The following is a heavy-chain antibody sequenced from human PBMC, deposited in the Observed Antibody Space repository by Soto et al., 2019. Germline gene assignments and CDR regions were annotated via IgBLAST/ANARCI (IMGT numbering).Heavy chain of an antibody. CDR2: INPNSGGT. CDR3: ARELELPAEEYYYYYGMDV. D-gene: IGHD1-7*01. CDR1: GYTFTGYY. V-gene: IGHV1-2*04. Sequence: GASVKVSCKASGYTFTGYYIHWVRQAPGQGLEWMGWINPNSGGTNYAQKFQGWVTMTRDTSISTAYMELSRLRSDDTAVYYCARELELPAEEYYYYYGMDVWGQGTTVTVSS. J-gene: IGHJ6*02.